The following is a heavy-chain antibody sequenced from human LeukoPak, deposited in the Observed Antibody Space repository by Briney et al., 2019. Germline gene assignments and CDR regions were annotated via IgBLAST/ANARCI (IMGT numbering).Heavy chain of an antibody. CDR2: INPSGGST. J-gene: IGHJ4*02. Sequence: ASVKVSCKASGYTFTSYYMHWVRQAPGQGLEWMGIINPSGGSTSYAQKFQGRVTMTRDTSTSTVYMELSSLRSEDTAVYYCARDLYKGVHGWVKVATSDYWGQGPLVTVSS. CDR1: GYTFTSYY. V-gene: IGHV1-46*01. D-gene: IGHD5-12*01. CDR3: ARDLYKGVHGWVKVATSDY.